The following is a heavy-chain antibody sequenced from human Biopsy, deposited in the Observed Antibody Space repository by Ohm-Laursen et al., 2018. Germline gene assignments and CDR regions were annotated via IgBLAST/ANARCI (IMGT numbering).Heavy chain of an antibody. Sequence: SETLSLTCTVSGYSVTNDYYWGWIRQPPGKGLEWIGNIYYDGITYYNPSLKSRVAMSVDTSKNQFSLRLNSVTAADTAVYYCARAPNSTGWPYYYFYGMDVWGQGTTVTVSS. V-gene: IGHV4-38-2*02. CDR1: GYSVTNDYY. CDR3: ARAPNSTGWPYYYFYGMDV. J-gene: IGHJ6*02. CDR2: IYYDGIT. D-gene: IGHD2/OR15-2a*01.